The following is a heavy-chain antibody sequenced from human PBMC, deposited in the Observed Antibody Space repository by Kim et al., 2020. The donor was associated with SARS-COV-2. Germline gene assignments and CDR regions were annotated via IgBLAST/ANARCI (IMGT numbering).Heavy chain of an antibody. Sequence: ASVKVSCKASGYRFSNYAMNWLRQAPGQGLEWMGWINPSTGNPTYAPAFRGRFVFSLDTSVSTAYLEIRGLKTEDTAVYYCERMGKGGSFDWFDPWGAG. CDR2: INPSTGNP. CDR1: GYRFSNYA. V-gene: IGHV7-4-1*02. J-gene: IGHJ5*02. D-gene: IGHD3-10*01. CDR3: ERMGKGGSFDWFDP.